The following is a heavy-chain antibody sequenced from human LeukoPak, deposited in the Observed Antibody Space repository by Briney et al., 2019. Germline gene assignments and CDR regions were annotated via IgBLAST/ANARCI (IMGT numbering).Heavy chain of an antibody. J-gene: IGHJ4*02. CDR2: IYYSGST. Sequence: SETLSLTCTVSGGSISSSSYYWGWIRQPPGKGLEWIGSIYYSGSTYYNPSLKSRVTISVDTSENQFSLKLSSVTAADTAVYYCARGGVSRNSIAAAGIRWRVYFDYWGQGTLVTVSS. CDR3: ARGGVSRNSIAAAGIRWRVYFDY. V-gene: IGHV4-39*07. CDR1: GGSISSSSYY. D-gene: IGHD6-13*01.